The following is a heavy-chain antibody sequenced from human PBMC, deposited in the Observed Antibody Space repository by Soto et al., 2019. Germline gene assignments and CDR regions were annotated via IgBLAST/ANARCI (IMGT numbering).Heavy chain of an antibody. CDR3: AREGLSYCGGDCYSRYFQH. CDR2: IWYDGSNK. CDR1: GFTFSSYG. Sequence: QVQLVESGGGVVQPGRSLRLSCAASGFTFSSYGMHWVRQAPGKGLEWVAVIWYDGSNKYYADSVKGRFTISRDNSKNTLYLHMNSLRAEDTAVYYCAREGLSYCGGDCYSRYFQHWGQGTLVTVSS. V-gene: IGHV3-33*01. D-gene: IGHD2-21*02. J-gene: IGHJ1*01.